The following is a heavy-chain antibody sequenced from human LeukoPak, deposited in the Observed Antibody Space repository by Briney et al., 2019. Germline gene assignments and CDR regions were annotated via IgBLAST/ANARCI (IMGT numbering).Heavy chain of an antibody. CDR3: ARDRYYDSSGYDY. CDR1: GFSFSSYA. J-gene: IGHJ4*02. Sequence: GGSLRLSCAASGFSFSSYAMSWVRQAPARGLEWVSSMKGGGETFYADSVKGRFTLSRDNSKNTLYLQMNSLRAEDTAVYYCARDRYYDSSGYDYWGQGTLVTVSS. D-gene: IGHD3-22*01. V-gene: IGHV3-66*02. CDR2: MKGGGET.